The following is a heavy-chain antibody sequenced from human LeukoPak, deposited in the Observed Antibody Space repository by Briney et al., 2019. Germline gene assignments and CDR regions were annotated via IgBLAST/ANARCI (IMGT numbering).Heavy chain of an antibody. CDR2: ISYDGSNK. V-gene: IGHV3-30*18. D-gene: IGHD3-9*01. Sequence: GGSLRLSCAASGFTFSSYGMHWVRQAPGKGLEWVAVISYDGSNKYYADSVKGRFTISRDNSKNTLYLQMNSLRAEDTAVYYCAKSRSYVLRYLEVLPYYFDYWGQGTLVTVSS. CDR3: AKSRSYVLRYLEVLPYYFDY. CDR1: GFTFSSYG. J-gene: IGHJ4*02.